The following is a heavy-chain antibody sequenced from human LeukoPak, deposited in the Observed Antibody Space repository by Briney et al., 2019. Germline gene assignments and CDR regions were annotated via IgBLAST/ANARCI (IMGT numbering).Heavy chain of an antibody. Sequence: GGSLRLSCAASGFTFNTYSMGWVRQAPGKGLEWVSAISSTGDYTYYADSVKGRFAISRDNSKNTLYLQMNSLGAEDTAVYYCVQEGPRGLAFDIWGQGAKVTVSS. V-gene: IGHV3-23*01. CDR3: VQEGPRGLAFDI. CDR1: GFTFNTYS. CDR2: ISSTGDYT. J-gene: IGHJ3*02.